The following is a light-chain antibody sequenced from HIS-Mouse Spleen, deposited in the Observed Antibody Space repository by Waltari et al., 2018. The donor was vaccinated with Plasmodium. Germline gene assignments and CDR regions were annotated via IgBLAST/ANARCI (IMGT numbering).Light chain of an antibody. J-gene: IGLJ2*01. V-gene: IGLV1-40*01. CDR2: GNS. Sequence: QSVLTQPPSVSGAPGQRVTISCTGSSSNIGAGYDVHWYQQLPGTAPKLLIYGNSKRPSGAPDRCAGSKSGTSASLAITGLQAEDEADYYCQSYDSSLSVVFGGGTKLTVL. CDR3: QSYDSSLSVV. CDR1: SSNIGAGYD.